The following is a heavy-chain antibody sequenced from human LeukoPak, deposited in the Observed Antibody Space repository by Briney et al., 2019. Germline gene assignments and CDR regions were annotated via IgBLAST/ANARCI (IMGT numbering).Heavy chain of an antibody. CDR2: IYYSGST. J-gene: IGHJ6*02. CDR1: GGSISSSSYH. CDR3: ARLNYYYDMDV. V-gene: IGHV4-39*01. Sequence: KASETLSLTCTVSGGSISSSSYHWGWIRQPPGKGLEWIGSIYYSGSTYYNPSLKSRVTVSVDTSKNQFSLKLSSVTAADTAVYYCARLNYYYDMDVWGQGTTCTVSS.